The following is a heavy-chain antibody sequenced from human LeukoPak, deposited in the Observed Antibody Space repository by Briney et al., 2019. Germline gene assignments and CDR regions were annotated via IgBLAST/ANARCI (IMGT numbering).Heavy chain of an antibody. V-gene: IGHV4-34*01. J-gene: IGHJ4*02. CDR3: ARGKAVAHPFDY. D-gene: IGHD6-19*01. CDR1: GGSFSGYY. CDR2: INHSGST. Sequence: PSETLSLTCAVYGGSFSGYYWSWIRQPPGKGLEWIGEINHSGSTNYNPSLKSRVTISVDTSKNQFSLKLSSVTAADTAVYYCARGKAVAHPFDYWGQGTLVTVSS.